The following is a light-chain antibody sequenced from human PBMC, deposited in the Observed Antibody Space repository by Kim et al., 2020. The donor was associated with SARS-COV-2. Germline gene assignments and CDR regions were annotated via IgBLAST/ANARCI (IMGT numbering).Light chain of an antibody. CDR3: AAWDDSLNGYV. J-gene: IGLJ1*01. CDR2: DTS. Sequence: GQRVTISCSGGRSNIGSNTVHWYQQLPRTAPKLHIYDTSQRPSGVPDRFSGSQSGTSASLAISGLQSEDEAEYYCAAWDDSLNGYVFGLGTKVTVL. V-gene: IGLV1-44*01. CDR1: RSNIGSNT.